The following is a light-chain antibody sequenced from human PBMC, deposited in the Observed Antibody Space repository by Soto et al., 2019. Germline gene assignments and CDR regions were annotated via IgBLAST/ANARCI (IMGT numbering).Light chain of an antibody. CDR2: GAS. J-gene: IGKJ1*01. V-gene: IGKV3-15*01. Sequence: EIVVTQSPATLSVSPGERATLSCRASQSVSSNLAWYQQKPGQAPRLLIYGASTRATGIPARFSGSGSGTEFTLTISSLQSEDFAVYYCQQYNNWPLFGQGTKGDIK. CDR1: QSVSSN. CDR3: QQYNNWPL.